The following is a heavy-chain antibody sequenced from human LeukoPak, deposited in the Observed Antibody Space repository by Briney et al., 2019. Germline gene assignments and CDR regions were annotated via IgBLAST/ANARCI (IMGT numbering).Heavy chain of an antibody. V-gene: IGHV3-23*01. Sequence: GRCLSLSCAASGFTSSSLSTRWVRQARGRGLEWVSTISGRGASTYYADSVKGRFTILRDNSKNTLYLQVNRVRGGDTAVYFCAKQPGSVVDSTGSLSRHWGQGPLVTVSS. J-gene: IGHJ4*02. CDR2: ISGRGAST. CDR3: AKQPGSVVDSTGSLSRH. D-gene: IGHD3-22*01. CDR1: GFTSSSLS.